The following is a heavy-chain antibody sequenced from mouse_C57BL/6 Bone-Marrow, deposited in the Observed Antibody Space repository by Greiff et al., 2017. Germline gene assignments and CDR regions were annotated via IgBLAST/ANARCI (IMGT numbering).Heavy chain of an antibody. Sequence: QVQLQQSGTELVKPGASVKLSCKASGYTFTSYWMHWVKQRPGQGLEWIGNINPSNGGTNYNEKFKSKATLTVDKSSSTAYMQLSSLTSEDAAVYYCARGDDDYGGFAYWGQGTLDTVSA. CDR1: GYTFTSYW. V-gene: IGHV1-53*01. J-gene: IGHJ3*01. D-gene: IGHD2-4*01. CDR2: INPSNGGT. CDR3: ARGDDDYGGFAY.